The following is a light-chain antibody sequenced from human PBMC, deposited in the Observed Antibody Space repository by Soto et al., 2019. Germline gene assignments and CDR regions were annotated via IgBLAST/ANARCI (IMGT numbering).Light chain of an antibody. CDR2: DAS. J-gene: IGKJ1*01. Sequence: EIVLTQSPATLSLSPGERATLSCRASQSVSSYLAWYQQKPGQAPRLLIYDASNRATGIPARFSGSGSGTAFTLTISSLEPEVFAVYYCQQRSHWWPFGQGAQVEIK. CDR1: QSVSSY. CDR3: QQRSHWWP. V-gene: IGKV3-11*01.